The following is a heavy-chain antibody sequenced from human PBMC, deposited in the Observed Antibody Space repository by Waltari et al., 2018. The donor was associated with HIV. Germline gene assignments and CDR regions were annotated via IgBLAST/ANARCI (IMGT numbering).Heavy chain of an antibody. V-gene: IGHV3-30*09. D-gene: IGHD2-15*01. Sequence: QVQVMESGGGVVQPGGSLRLSCVVSGFDIWSFAIHWVVQGPGTGLQWVVQGPRTGVQGGAGMSYDGIMTYYSDSVKGRFAISRDSVKSTISLQMSSLRLEDTATYHCAKDSAYHGGHHTMDVWGQGTMVTVSS. CDR3: AKDSAYHGGHHTMDV. CDR1: GFDIWSFA. J-gene: IGHJ6*02. CDR2: MSYDGIMT.